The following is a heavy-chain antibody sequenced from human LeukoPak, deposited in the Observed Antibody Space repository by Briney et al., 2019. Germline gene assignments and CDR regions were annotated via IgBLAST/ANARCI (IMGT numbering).Heavy chain of an antibody. D-gene: IGHD3-22*01. CDR3: ARLANGYYDSSGYYYEGFNWFDP. Sequence: GESLKISCKGSGYSFTSYWIGWVRPMPGKGMEWMGIIYPGDSDTRYSPSFQGQVTISAHKSISTAYLQWSSLKASDTAMYYCARLANGYYDSSGYYYEGFNWFDPWGQGTLVTVSS. J-gene: IGHJ5*02. V-gene: IGHV5-51*01. CDR2: IYPGDSDT. CDR1: GYSFTSYW.